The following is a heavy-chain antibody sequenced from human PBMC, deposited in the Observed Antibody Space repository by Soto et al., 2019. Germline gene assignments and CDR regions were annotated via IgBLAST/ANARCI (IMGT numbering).Heavy chain of an antibody. Sequence: ASETLSLTCSVSGRSMSSNYWSWIRKSPDKGLEWLGYVFYGGTDYNPSLGGRVSMSVETSKSQFSLKLTSVTVADTAVYYCASYRGALYFESWGPGILVTVSS. D-gene: IGHD3-16*01. CDR3: ASYRGALYFES. CDR2: VFYGGT. J-gene: IGHJ4*02. CDR1: GRSMSSNY. V-gene: IGHV4-59*01.